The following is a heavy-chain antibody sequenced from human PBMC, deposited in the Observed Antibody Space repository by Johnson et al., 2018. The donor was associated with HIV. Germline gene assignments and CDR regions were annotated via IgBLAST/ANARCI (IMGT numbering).Heavy chain of an antibody. V-gene: IGHV3-43D*04. Sequence: EVQLVESGGVGVQPGGSLRLSCAASGFIFNDYAMHWVRQVPGKGLEWVSLISWDGGSTYYADSVKGRFIISRDNSKNTLYLQMNSLRAEDTAVYYCAKLWAYCGGYCYWRGHDAFDIWGQGTMVTVSS. CDR1: GFIFNDYA. CDR2: ISWDGGST. J-gene: IGHJ3*02. CDR3: AKLWAYCGGYCYWRGHDAFDI. D-gene: IGHD2-21*02.